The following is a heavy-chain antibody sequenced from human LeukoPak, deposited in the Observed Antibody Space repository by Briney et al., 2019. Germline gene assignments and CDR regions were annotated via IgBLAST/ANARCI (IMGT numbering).Heavy chain of an antibody. CDR1: GGSVSDYY. CDR3: ATRKLGNDY. V-gene: IGHV4-59*02. D-gene: IGHD7-27*01. CDR2: LYYTGST. Sequence: SETLSLTCTVSGGSVSDYYWRWLRQSPGKGVEGIGYLYYTGSTSYNPSLKSRVTISADTSKTQFSLKLNSVTAADTAVYYCATRKLGNDYWGQGTLVTVSS. J-gene: IGHJ4*02.